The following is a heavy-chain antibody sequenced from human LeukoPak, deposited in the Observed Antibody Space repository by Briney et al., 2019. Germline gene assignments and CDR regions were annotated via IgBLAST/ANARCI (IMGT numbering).Heavy chain of an antibody. CDR1: GFTFSNYA. D-gene: IGHD5-24*01. Sequence: AGGSLRLSCTASGFTFSNYAMNWVRQAPGKGLEWVSTISGGGGSTYYADSVKGRFTISRDNSKNTLYLQMNSLRAEDTAVYYCAKDRRDAYIDFDYWGQGNLVTVSS. J-gene: IGHJ4*02. V-gene: IGHV3-23*01. CDR3: AKDRRDAYIDFDY. CDR2: ISGGGGST.